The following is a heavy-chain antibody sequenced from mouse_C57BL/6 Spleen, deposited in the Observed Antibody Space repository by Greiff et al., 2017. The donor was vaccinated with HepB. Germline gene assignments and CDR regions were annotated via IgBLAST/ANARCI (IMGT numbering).Heavy chain of an antibody. D-gene: IGHD2-1*01. CDR3: TRYGNYGGYFDV. Sequence: EVKLVESGEGLVKPGGSLKLSCAASGFTFSSYAMSWVRQTPEKRLEWVAYISSGGDYIYYADTVKGRFTISRDNARNTLYLQMSSLKSEDTAMYYCTRYGNYGGYFDVWGTGTTVTVSS. J-gene: IGHJ1*03. V-gene: IGHV5-9-1*02. CDR2: ISSGGDYI. CDR1: GFTFSSYA.